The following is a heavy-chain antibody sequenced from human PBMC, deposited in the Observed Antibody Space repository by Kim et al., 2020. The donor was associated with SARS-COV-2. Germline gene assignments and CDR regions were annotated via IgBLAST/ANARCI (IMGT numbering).Heavy chain of an antibody. J-gene: IGHJ6*02. Sequence: SVKVSCKASGGTFSSYAISWVRQAPGQGLEWMGGIIPIFGTANYAQKFQGRVTITADESTSTAYMELSSLRSEDTAVYYCASHNYYDSSGYYSPPRYGMDVWGQGTTVTVSS. CDR3: ASHNYYDSSGYYSPPRYGMDV. V-gene: IGHV1-69*13. CDR1: GGTFSSYA. CDR2: IIPIFGTA. D-gene: IGHD3-22*01.